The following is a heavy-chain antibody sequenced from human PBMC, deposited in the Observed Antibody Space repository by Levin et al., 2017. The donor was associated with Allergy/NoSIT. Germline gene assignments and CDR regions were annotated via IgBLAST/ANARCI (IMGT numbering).Heavy chain of an antibody. CDR2: ISTHNGNT. J-gene: IGHJ6*03. CDR1: GYPFQNYG. V-gene: IGHV1-18*01. Sequence: ISCTASGYPFQNYGISWVRPAPGQGLEWMGWISTHNGNTNYAQSFQGRVTMTTDTSTSTADMELRSLISDDTAVYYCARFVVTPVSYFYMDVWGKGTTVTVSS. D-gene: IGHD2-2*01. CDR3: ARFVVTPVSYFYMDV.